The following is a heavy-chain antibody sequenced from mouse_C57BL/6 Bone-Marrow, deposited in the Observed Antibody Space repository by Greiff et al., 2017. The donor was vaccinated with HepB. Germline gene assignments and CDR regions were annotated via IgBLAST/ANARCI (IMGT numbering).Heavy chain of an antibody. CDR3: AKECECYGSSNVPFAY. D-gene: IGHD1-1*01. CDR1: GYTFTSYW. Sequence: QVQLQQPGAELVKPGASVKLSCKASGYTFTSYWMQWVKQRPGQGLEWIGEIDPSDSYTNYNQKFKGKATLTVDTSSSTAYMQLSSLTSGDSAVYYAAKECECYGSSNVPFAYCCQGTGITVSA. CDR2: IDPSDSYT. V-gene: IGHV1-50*01. J-gene: IGHJ3*01.